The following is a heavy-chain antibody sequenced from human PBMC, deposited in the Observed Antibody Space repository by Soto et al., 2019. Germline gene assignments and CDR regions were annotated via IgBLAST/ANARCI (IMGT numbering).Heavy chain of an antibody. CDR2: ISYDASNK. J-gene: IGHJ4*02. CDR1: GFTFSTYA. D-gene: IGHD6-13*01. CDR3: ARWVYAFDY. Sequence: PGGSLRLSCAASGFTFSTYAMNWVRQAPGKGLEWVAAISYDASNKYYAGFVKGRFTISRDNYKNTLYLQMNSLRSEDTAMYYCARWVYAFDYWGQGTLVTVSS. V-gene: IGHV3-30-3*01.